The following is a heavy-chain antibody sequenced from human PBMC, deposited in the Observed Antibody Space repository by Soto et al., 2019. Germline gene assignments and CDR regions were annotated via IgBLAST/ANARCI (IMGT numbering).Heavy chain of an antibody. CDR1: GGSISSGDYY. V-gene: IGHV4-30-4*01. CDR3: ARYYCSNTSCFLFDS. CDR2: IFYSGST. Sequence: PSEPLSLTCTVSGGSISSGDYYWSWIRQPPGKGLEWIGYIFYSGSTYHSPSLQSRITISVDTSKNQFSLKLSSVTAADTAVYYCARYYCSNTSCFLFDSWGQGTLVTVSS. D-gene: IGHD2-2*01. J-gene: IGHJ4*02.